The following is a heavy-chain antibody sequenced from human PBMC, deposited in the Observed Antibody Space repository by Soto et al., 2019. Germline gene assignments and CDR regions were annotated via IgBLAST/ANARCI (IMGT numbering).Heavy chain of an antibody. V-gene: IGHV4-39*01. CDR1: CCSISSSSYY. CDR2: IYYSGST. J-gene: IGHJ5*02. Sequence: PSGTRSLTCTVSCCSISSSSYYWGWVRQPPGKGLEWIGSIYYSGSTYYNPSLKSRVTISVDTSKNQFSLKLSSVTAADTAVYYCARLIGGSYYSYWFDPWGQGTLVTVSS. CDR3: ARLIGGSYYSYWFDP. D-gene: IGHD1-26*01.